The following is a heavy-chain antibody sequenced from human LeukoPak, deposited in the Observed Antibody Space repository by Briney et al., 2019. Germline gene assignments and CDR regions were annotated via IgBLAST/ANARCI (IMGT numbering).Heavy chain of an antibody. Sequence: GESLEISCKGSGYRFTIYWIGCVRQMPGKGLEWMGIIYPGDSDTRYSPSFQGQVTISADKSISTAYLQWSSLKASDTAIYYCARRNSSSSSAFDIWGQGTMVTVSS. CDR3: ARRNSSSSSAFDI. CDR2: IYPGDSDT. D-gene: IGHD6-6*01. CDR1: GYRFTIYW. J-gene: IGHJ3*02. V-gene: IGHV5-51*01.